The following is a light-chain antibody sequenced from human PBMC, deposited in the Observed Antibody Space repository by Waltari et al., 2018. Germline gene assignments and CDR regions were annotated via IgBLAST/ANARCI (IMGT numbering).Light chain of an antibody. CDR1: TGAVTSTHY. J-gene: IGLJ1*01. CDR2: DTN. V-gene: IGLV7-46*01. CDR3: LLSYSGTRV. Sequence: QAVVTQEPSLTVSPGGTVTLTFGSNTGAVTSTHYSYWFQQKPGQAPRTLIYDTNRRHSETPARFSGSLLGDKAALTLSGAQPEDEADYYCLLSYSGTRVFGTGTKVTVL.